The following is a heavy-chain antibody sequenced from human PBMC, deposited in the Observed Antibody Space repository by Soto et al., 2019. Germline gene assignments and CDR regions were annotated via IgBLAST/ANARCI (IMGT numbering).Heavy chain of an antibody. Sequence: HPGGSLRLSCAASGFTFSMYWMHWVRQVPGKGPEWVSRINDDGISTNYADSVKGRFTISRDNAKNTLYLQMNALRVEETAVYYCTRGPRSTSTGTGAFWGQGTLVTVSS. J-gene: IGHJ4*02. CDR1: GFTFSMYW. D-gene: IGHD1-1*01. V-gene: IGHV3-74*01. CDR3: TRGPRSTSTGTGAF. CDR2: INDDGIST.